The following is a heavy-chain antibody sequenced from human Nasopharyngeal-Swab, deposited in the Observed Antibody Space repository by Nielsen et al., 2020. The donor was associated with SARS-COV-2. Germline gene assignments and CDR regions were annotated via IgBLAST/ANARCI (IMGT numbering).Heavy chain of an antibody. D-gene: IGHD3-22*01. V-gene: IGHV1-46*01. Sequence: ASVKVSCKASGYSFTSYYMHWVRRAPGQGLEWLGIINPSGGSTSNAQKFQGRVTVNRDTSTSTVYMALSSLRSEDTAVYYCARDVGGDSSGYSVAYRGEPLDYWGQGTLVTVSS. J-gene: IGHJ4*02. CDR2: INPSGGST. CDR1: GYSFTSYY. CDR3: ARDVGGDSSGYSVAYRGEPLDY.